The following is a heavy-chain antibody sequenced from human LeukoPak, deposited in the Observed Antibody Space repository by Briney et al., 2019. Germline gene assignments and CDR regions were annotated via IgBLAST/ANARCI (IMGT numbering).Heavy chain of an antibody. CDR1: GFTLSSYA. J-gene: IGHJ5*02. Sequence: PGGSLRLSCAASGFTLSSYAMHWVRQAPGKGLEWVAVISYDGSNKYYADSVKGRFTISRDNSKNTLYLQMNSLRAEDTAVYYCARGRQQLVRGDWFDPWGQGTLVTVSS. D-gene: IGHD6-13*01. V-gene: IGHV3-30-3*01. CDR3: ARGRQQLVRGDWFDP. CDR2: ISYDGSNK.